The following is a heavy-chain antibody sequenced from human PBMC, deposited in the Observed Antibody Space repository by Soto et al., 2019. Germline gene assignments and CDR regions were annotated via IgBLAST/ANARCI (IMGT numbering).Heavy chain of an antibody. CDR2: ISYDGSEK. Sequence: QVQLVESGGGVVQPGRSLRLSCATSGFTSSTFSMHWVRQAPGKGLEWVAHISYDGSEKDYADSVKGRFTISRDNSDNTLFLQMNSLTSEDTGVYYCARGPESGDFWGQGTLVTVPS. D-gene: IGHD1-26*01. J-gene: IGHJ4*02. CDR1: GFTSSTFS. V-gene: IGHV3-30*04. CDR3: ARGPESGDF.